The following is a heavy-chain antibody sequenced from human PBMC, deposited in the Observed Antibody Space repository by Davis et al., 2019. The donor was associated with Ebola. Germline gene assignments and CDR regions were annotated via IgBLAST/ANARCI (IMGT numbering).Heavy chain of an antibody. Sequence: PGGSLRLSCAASGFTVSSNYMSWVRQAPGKGLEWVSVIYSGGSTYYADSVKGRFTISRDNSKNTLYLQMNSLRAEDTAVYYCARGSAAAGLPFDYWGQGTLVTVSS. CDR1: GFTVSSNY. CDR3: ARGSAAAGLPFDY. D-gene: IGHD6-13*01. CDR2: IYSGGST. J-gene: IGHJ4*02. V-gene: IGHV3-53*01.